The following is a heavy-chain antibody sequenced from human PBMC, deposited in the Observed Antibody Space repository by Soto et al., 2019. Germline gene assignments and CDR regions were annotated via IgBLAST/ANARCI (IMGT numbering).Heavy chain of an antibody. D-gene: IGHD5-18*01. CDR3: ARADTAMVAAFDY. CDR1: GGSISSGDYY. Sequence: QVQLQESGPGLVKPSQTLSLTCTVSGGSISSGDYYWSWIRQPPGKGLEWIGYIYYSGSTYYNPSLGRRVSLSVATSPRRFSLKLSSVTAADTAVYYCARADTAMVAAFDYWGQGTLVTVSS. V-gene: IGHV4-30-4*01. CDR2: IYYSGST. J-gene: IGHJ4*02.